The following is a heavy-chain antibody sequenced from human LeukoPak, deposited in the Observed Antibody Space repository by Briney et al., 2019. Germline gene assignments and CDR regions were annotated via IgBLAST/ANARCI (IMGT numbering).Heavy chain of an antibody. CDR1: GFTFSSYS. D-gene: IGHD6-19*01. CDR2: IYSDGSRT. Sequence: GGSLRLSCAASGFTFSSYSMNWVRQAPGKGLEYLSAIYSDGSRTYYADSVKGRFTISRDNSKNTLYFEMSSLRVEDTAVYYCVKSPGSGWPVWGQGTLLTVSS. J-gene: IGHJ4*02. V-gene: IGHV3-64D*06. CDR3: VKSPGSGWPV.